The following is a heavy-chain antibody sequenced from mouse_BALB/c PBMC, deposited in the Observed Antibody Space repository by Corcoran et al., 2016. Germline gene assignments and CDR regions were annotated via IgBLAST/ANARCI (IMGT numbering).Heavy chain of an antibody. CDR1: GYSFTGYY. V-gene: IGHV1-26*01. CDR2: INPYNGAT. D-gene: IGHD4-1*01. J-gene: IGHJ1*01. Sequence: EVQLQQSGPELVKPGASVKISCKASGYSFTGYYMHWVKQSHVKSLEWIGRINPYNGATSYNQNFKDKASLTVDKSSSTAYMELHSLTSEDSAVYYCARFWDLYFDVWGAGTTVTVSS. CDR3: ARFWDLYFDV.